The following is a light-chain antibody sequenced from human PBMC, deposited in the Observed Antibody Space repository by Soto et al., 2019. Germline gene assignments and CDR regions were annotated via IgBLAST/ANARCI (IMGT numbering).Light chain of an antibody. CDR2: AAS. CDR3: QKHGIPPPNP. Sequence: EIVLTQSPGTLSLSPGERATLSCRASQSVGSTYLAWYQQKPGQAPRLLIYAASSRATGVPERFSGSGSGKDFPLTISKFEPKVFAVYYCQKHGIPPPNPFGQETGREIK. V-gene: IGKV3-20*01. CDR1: QSVGSTY. J-gene: IGKJ5*01.